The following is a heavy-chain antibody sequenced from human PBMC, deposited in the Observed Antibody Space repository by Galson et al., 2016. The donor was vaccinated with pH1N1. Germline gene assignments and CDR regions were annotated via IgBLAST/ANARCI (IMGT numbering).Heavy chain of an antibody. J-gene: IGHJ5*02. D-gene: IGHD3-10*01. Sequence: SLRLSCATSGFRFSDYGIHWVRQAPGKGLEYVSAIKSNGATTYYADSVKGRFSISRDNYKNVLYMEMNSLRPEDTAVYYCAKDWYGELIPSRIDLWGQGTLVTVSS. CDR1: GFRFSDYG. CDR3: AKDWYGELIPSRIDL. CDR2: IKSNGATT. V-gene: IGHV3-64*04.